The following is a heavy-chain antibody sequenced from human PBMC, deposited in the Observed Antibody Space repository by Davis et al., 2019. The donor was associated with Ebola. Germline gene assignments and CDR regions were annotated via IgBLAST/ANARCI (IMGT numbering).Heavy chain of an antibody. CDR3: ARTADFDY. V-gene: IGHV3-11*01. CDR2: IGKSGDMI. J-gene: IGHJ4*02. Sequence: GGSLRLSCKASGFTFSDYYMSWVRQAPGKGLEWVSHIGKSGDMIRYADSVKGRFTISRDNAKNSLHLQMTSLRAEDTAVYFCARTADFDYWGQGTLVTVSS. D-gene: IGHD6-13*01. CDR1: GFTFSDYY.